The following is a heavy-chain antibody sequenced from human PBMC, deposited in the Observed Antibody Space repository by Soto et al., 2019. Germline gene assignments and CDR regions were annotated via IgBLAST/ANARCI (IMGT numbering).Heavy chain of an antibody. J-gene: IGHJ6*02. CDR3: ASTPHCSGGSCYFPYHYYYYGMDV. D-gene: IGHD2-15*01. V-gene: IGHV4-39*01. Sequence: SETLSLTCTVSGGSISSSSYYWGWIRQPPGKGLEWIGSIYYSGSTYYNPSLKSRVTISVDTSKNQFSLKLSSVTAADTAVYYCASTPHCSGGSCYFPYHYYYYGMDVWGQGTTVTVSS. CDR2: IYYSGST. CDR1: GGSISSSSYY.